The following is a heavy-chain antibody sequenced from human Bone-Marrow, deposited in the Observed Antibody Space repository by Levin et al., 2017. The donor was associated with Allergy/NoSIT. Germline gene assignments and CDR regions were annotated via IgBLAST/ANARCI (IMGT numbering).Heavy chain of an antibody. V-gene: IGHV3-49*04. J-gene: IGHJ4*02. D-gene: IGHD3-22*01. CDR2: IRSRAYGATR. CDR3: TSPLHYHSSGEVCDY. Sequence: GGSLRLSCQTSGFTFGDYAMSWVRQAPGKGLEWVGLIRSRAYGATREYAASVSGRFSISRDDSTNIAYLQLTSLKTEDTAVYYCTSPLHYHSSGEVCDYWGQGTLVTVSS. CDR1: GFTFGDYA.